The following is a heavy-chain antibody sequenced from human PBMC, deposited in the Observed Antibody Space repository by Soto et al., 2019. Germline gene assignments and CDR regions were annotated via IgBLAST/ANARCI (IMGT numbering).Heavy chain of an antibody. CDR3: AKEYHSRSWYPSAYMDV. CDR2: ISGSGGST. D-gene: IGHD6-13*01. CDR1: GFTFSSYA. J-gene: IGHJ6*03. V-gene: IGHV3-23*01. Sequence: EVQLLESGGGLVQPGGSLRLSCAASGFTFSSYAMSWVRQAPGKGLEWVSAISGSGGSTYYADSVKGRFTISRDNSKNTLYLQMNSMRAEDTAVYYCAKEYHSRSWYPSAYMDVWGKGTTITVSS.